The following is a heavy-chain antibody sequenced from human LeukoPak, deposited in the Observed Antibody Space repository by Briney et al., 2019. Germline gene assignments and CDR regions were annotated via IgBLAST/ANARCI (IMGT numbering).Heavy chain of an antibody. V-gene: IGHV3-23*01. CDR1: GFTFRSYT. J-gene: IGHJ5*02. CDR2: ISGSGVGT. CDR3: AKGQSSSSSEWFDP. Sequence: GGSLRLSRAASGFTFRSYTMTWVRQAPGKGLEWVSTISGSGVGTDYADSVKGRFTVSRDNSRNTLYLQMNSLRAEDTALYYCAKGQSSSSSEWFDPWGQETLVTVSS. D-gene: IGHD2-2*01.